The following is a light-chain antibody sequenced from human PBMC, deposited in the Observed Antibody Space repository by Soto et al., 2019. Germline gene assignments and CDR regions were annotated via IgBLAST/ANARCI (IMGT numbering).Light chain of an antibody. Sequence: QSVLTQPPSVSGAPGQRVTISCTGSSCNIGAGYDVHWYQQLPGTAPKLLIYGNSNRPSGVPDRFSGSKSGTSASLAITGLQAEDEADYYCQSYDSSLSGWVFGGGTKLTV. CDR3: QSYDSSLSGWV. CDR1: SCNIGAGYD. V-gene: IGLV1-40*01. J-gene: IGLJ3*02. CDR2: GNS.